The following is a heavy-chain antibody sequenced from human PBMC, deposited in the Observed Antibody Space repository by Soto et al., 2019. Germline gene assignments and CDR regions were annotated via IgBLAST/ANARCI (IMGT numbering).Heavy chain of an antibody. V-gene: IGHV1-46*01. CDR1: GYTFTSYY. CDR3: ATADGVPGSFDI. CDR2: INPSGGST. J-gene: IGHJ3*02. Sequence: ASVQVSCRESGYTFTSYYMHWLRQAAGQGLEWMGIINPSGGSTSYAQKFQGRVTMTRDTSTSTVYMELSSLRSEYMAVYYCATADGVPGSFDIWGQGTMVTVSS. D-gene: IGHD3-3*01.